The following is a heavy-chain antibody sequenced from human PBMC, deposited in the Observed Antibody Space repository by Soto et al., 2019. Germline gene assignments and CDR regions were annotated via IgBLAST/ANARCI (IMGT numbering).Heavy chain of an antibody. Sequence: SETLSLTCTVSGDSVSSSSYYWAWIRQPPGKGLEWVGTIHYSGSTSYNPSLKSRVIISVDTSKNQFSLKLSSVTAADTAVYYCARDLQADYWGQGTLVTAPQ. V-gene: IGHV4-39*02. CDR3: ARDLQADY. CDR2: IHYSGST. CDR1: GDSVSSSSYY. J-gene: IGHJ4*02.